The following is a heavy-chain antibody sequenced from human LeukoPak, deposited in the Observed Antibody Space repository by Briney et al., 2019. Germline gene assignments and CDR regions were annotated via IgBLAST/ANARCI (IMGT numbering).Heavy chain of an antibody. V-gene: IGHV4-34*01. CDR3: ARGRRIAAAGTRYYYMDV. CDR2: INQSGST. J-gene: IGHJ6*03. Sequence: SETLSLTCAVYGGSFSGYYWSWIRQPPGKGLEWIGEINQSGSTNYNPSLKSRVTISVDTSKNQFSLKLSSVTAADTAVYYCARGRRIAAAGTRYYYMDVWGKGTTVTVSS. D-gene: IGHD6-13*01. CDR1: GGSFSGYY.